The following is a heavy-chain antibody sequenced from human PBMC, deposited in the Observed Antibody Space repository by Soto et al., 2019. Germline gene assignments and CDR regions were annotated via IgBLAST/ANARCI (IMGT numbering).Heavy chain of an antibody. CDR2: ISYDGSNK. J-gene: IGHJ6*02. V-gene: IGHV3-30-3*01. CDR1: GFTFSSYA. CDR3: ARDRVFSSGYNYYYGMDV. D-gene: IGHD3-22*01. Sequence: GGSLRLSXAASGFTFSSYAMHWVHQAPGKGLEWVAVISYDGSNKYYADSVKGRFTISRDNSKNTLYLQMNSLRAEDTAVYYCARDRVFSSGYNYYYGMDVWGQGTTVTVSS.